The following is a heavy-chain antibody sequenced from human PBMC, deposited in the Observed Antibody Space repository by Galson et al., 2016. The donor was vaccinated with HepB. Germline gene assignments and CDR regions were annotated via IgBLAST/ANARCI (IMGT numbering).Heavy chain of an antibody. V-gene: IGHV3-23*01. CDR2: ITRSGGDT. D-gene: IGHD4-17*01. CDR1: GFTFNTFS. J-gene: IGHJ2*01. CDR3: AKDHHDYGASWYFDL. Sequence: SLRLSCAASGFTFNTFSMNWVRQAPGKGLEWVSSITRSGGDTYYADSVKGRFTISRDNSKNTLYLQMNSLRPEDTALYYCAKDHHDYGASWYFDLWGRGTLVTVSA.